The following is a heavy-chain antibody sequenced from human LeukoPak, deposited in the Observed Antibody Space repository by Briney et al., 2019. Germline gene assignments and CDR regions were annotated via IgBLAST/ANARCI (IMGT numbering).Heavy chain of an antibody. D-gene: IGHD4-23*01. CDR2: IIPIFGTA. V-gene: IGHV1-69*13. CDR3: ASDLRWYHYYYMDV. Sequence: GASVKVSCKASGYTFTGYYMHWVRQAPGQGLEWMGGIIPIFGTANYAQKFQGRVTITADESTSTAYMELSSLRSEDTAVYYCASDLRWYHYYYMDVWGKGTTVTVSS. J-gene: IGHJ6*03. CDR1: GYTFTGYY.